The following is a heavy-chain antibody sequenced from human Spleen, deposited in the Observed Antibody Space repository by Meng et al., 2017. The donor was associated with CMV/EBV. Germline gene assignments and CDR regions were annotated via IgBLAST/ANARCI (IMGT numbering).Heavy chain of an antibody. Sequence: SVKVSCKASNYDFSDFGISWVRQAPGQGLEWMGGSVPVLGTPNYAQKFQGRLSITTDKSTSTAYMELSSLRSEDTAVYYCARGYYGDYADRYYYYGMDVWGQGTTVTVSS. CDR2: SVPVLGTP. V-gene: IGHV1-69*10. D-gene: IGHD4-17*01. CDR1: NYDFSDFG. J-gene: IGHJ6*02. CDR3: ARGYYGDYADRYYYYGMDV.